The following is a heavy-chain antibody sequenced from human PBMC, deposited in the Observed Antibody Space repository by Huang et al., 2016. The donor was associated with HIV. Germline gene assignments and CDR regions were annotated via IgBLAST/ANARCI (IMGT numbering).Heavy chain of an antibody. CDR3: ATVDYYDTSGPQRGYFDN. V-gene: IGHV1-69*01. J-gene: IGHJ4*02. CDR2: TIPTLGTA. Sequence: QVQLVQSGAEVKKPGSSVKVSCKASGGSFRNFAIGWVRQAPGQGLEWMGGTIPTLGTANYEQKVQGRVTIIADESTSTAYMELSSLRSEDTAVYYWATVDYYDTSGPQRGYFDNWGQGTLVTVSS. D-gene: IGHD3-22*01. CDR1: GGSFRNFA.